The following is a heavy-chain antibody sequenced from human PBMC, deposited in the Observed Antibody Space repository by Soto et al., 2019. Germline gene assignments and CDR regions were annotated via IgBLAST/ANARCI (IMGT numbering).Heavy chain of an antibody. V-gene: IGHV3-7*01. J-gene: IGHJ3*02. D-gene: IGHD4-17*01. CDR2: IKQDGSEK. CDR3: ARGSYGDYVDDAFDI. Sequence: GGSLTLSCAASGFTFISYWMSWVRQAPGKGLEWVANIKQDGSEKYYVDSVKGRFTISRDNAKNSLYLQMNSLRAEDTAVYYCARGSYGDYVDDAFDIWGQGTMVTVSS. CDR1: GFTFISYW.